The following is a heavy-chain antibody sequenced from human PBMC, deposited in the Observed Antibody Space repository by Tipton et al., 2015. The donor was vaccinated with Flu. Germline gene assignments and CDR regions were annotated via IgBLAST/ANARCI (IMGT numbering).Heavy chain of an antibody. D-gene: IGHD4-11*01. CDR3: ARRDYSNYVSEPHNWFDS. J-gene: IGHJ5*01. V-gene: IGHV4-38-2*01. CDR1: GYSISSGYY. CDR2: FGTMSHSGRT. Sequence: TLSLTCAVSGYSISSGYYWGWIRQPPGRGLEWIGTFGTMSHSGRTYYNPSLKNRVTISVDTSKNQFSLRLTSVTAADTAVYYCARRDYSNYVSEPHNWFDSWGQGILVTVSS.